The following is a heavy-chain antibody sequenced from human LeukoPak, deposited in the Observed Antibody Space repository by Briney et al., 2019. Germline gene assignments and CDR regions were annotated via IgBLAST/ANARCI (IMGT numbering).Heavy chain of an antibody. CDR2: ISGSGGST. D-gene: IGHD6-19*01. J-gene: IGHJ4*02. Sequence: GGSLRLSCEASGFTFTTYSMTWVRQAPGKGLEWVSAISGSGGSTYYADSVKGRFTISRDNSKNTLYLQMNSLRAEDTAVYYCAKDRSSGWYDYWGQGTLVTVSS. CDR1: GFTFTTYS. V-gene: IGHV3-23*01. CDR3: AKDRSSGWYDY.